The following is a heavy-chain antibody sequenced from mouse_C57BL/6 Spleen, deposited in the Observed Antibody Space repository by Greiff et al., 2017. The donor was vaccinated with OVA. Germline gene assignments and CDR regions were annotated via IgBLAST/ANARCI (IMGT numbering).Heavy chain of an antibody. D-gene: IGHD1-1*01. J-gene: IGHJ2*01. CDR3: ARSYYYGSSYVGY. CDR2: IRNKANGYTT. CDR1: GFTFTDYY. V-gene: IGHV7-3*01. Sequence: EVQLQESGGGLVQPGGSLSLSCAASGFTFTDYYMSWVRQPPGKALEWLGFIRNKANGYTTEYSASVKGRFTISRDNSQSILYLQMNALRAEDSATYYCARSYYYGSSYVGYWGQGTTLTVSS.